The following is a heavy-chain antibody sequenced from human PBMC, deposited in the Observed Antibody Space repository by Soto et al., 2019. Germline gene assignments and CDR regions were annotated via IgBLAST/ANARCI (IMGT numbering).Heavy chain of an antibody. CDR2: IYRSGST. CDR1: GGYFSGYY. CDR3: ASRDPGTSVDY. Sequence: SATLSLTCAVSGGYFSGYYWSWIRQPPGQGLEWIGEIYRSGSTNYNPSLKSRVTISLDKSENQFSLKVTSLTAADTAVYYCASRDPGTSVDYWGQGTLVTVSS. J-gene: IGHJ4*02. V-gene: IGHV4-34*01. D-gene: IGHD1-7*01.